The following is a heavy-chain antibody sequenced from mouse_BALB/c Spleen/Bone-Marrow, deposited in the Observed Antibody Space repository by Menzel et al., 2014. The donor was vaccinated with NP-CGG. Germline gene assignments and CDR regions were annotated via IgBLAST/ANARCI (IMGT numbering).Heavy chain of an antibody. J-gene: IGHJ3*01. V-gene: IGHV1-12*01. Sequence: QVQLQQSGAELVKPGASVKMSCKASGYTFTSYSMHWVKQTPGQGLEWIGTFYPGNGDTSYNQKFKGEAPLTADTFSSTAYMQLSSLTSEDSAVYYCARGWLITYWGQGTLVTVSA. D-gene: IGHD1-1*02. CDR1: GYTFTSYS. CDR3: ARGWLITY. CDR2: FYPGNGDT.